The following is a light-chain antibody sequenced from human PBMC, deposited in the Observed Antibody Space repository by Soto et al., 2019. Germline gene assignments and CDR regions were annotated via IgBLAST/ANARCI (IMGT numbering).Light chain of an antibody. CDR2: AAS. J-gene: IGKJ2*01. CDR3: QQQSTYPFT. Sequence: DIQMTKSPSSLSASVGDRVTITCRASQGIRTGLGWYQQKPWKAPKRLIYAASSLQSGVPSRYSGSGPVTELTLTVSSVQPEDFATYYCQQQSTYPFTFGQGTKLETK. CDR1: QGIRTG. V-gene: IGKV1-17*01.